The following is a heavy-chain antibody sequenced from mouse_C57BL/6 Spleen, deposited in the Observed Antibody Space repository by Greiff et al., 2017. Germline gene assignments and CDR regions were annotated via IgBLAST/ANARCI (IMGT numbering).Heavy chain of an antibody. J-gene: IGHJ2*01. Sequence: EVKLVESGGGLVKPGGSLKLSCAASGFTFSDYGMHWVRQAPEKGLEWVAYISSGSSTIYYADTVKGRFTISRDNAKNTLFLQMTSLRSEDTAMYYCARQGYSPRGYFDYWGQGTTLTVSS. D-gene: IGHD2-12*01. V-gene: IGHV5-17*01. CDR3: ARQGYSPRGYFDY. CDR1: GFTFSDYG. CDR2: ISSGSSTI.